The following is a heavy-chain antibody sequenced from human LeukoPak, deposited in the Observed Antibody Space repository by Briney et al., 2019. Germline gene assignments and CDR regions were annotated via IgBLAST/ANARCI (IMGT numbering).Heavy chain of an antibody. V-gene: IGHV4-38-2*02. CDR3: AKTGALGGGYHNYYYMDV. J-gene: IGHJ6*03. CDR2: IHHSGST. D-gene: IGHD3-3*01. CDR1: GYSISSGYF. Sequence: SETLSLTCTVSGYSISSGYFWGWIRQPPGKGLEWIGSIHHSGSTYYNPSLKSRVTISVDTSKNQFSLKLRSVTAADTAVYYCAKTGALGGGYHNYYYMDVWGKGTTVTVSS.